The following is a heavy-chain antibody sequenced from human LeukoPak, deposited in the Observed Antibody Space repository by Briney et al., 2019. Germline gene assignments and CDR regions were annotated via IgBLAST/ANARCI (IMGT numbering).Heavy chain of an antibody. D-gene: IGHD3-10*01. J-gene: IGHJ4*02. CDR2: IRSKAYGGTT. Sequence: QWGSLRLSCTASGFTFGEYAMSWVRQAPGKGLEWVGFIRSKAYGGTTDYAAAVKGRFTISRDDSKNTLYLQMNSLKTEDTAVYYCTADRDWGQGTLVTVSS. V-gene: IGHV3-49*04. CDR3: TADRD. CDR1: GFTFGEYA.